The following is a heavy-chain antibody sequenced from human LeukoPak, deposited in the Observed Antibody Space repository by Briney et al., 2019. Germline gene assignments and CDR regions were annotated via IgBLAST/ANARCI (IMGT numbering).Heavy chain of an antibody. J-gene: IGHJ6*02. CDR1: GGSISSYH. CDR3: ASLKVPLDYYYYYGMDV. V-gene: IGHV4-59*08. Sequence: SETLSLTCTVSGGSISSYHWSWIRQPPGKGLEWIGYIYYSGSTNYNPSLKSRVTISVDTSKNQFSLKLSSVTAADTAVYYCASLKVPLDYYYYYGMDVWGQGTTVTVSS. CDR2: IYYSGST. D-gene: IGHD3-10*01.